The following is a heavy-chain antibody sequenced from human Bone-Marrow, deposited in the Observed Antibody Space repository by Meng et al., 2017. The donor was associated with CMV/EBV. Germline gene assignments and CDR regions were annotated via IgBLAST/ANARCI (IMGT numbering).Heavy chain of an antibody. J-gene: IGHJ4*02. CDR2: IGTAGDT. CDR1: GFTFSSYD. V-gene: IGHV3-13*01. Sequence: GGSLRLSCAACGFTFSSYDMHWVRQATGKGLEWVSAIGTAGDTYYPGSVKGRFTISRDNSKNTLYLQMNSLRAEDTAVYYCARGNHIVATIQGDYWGQGTLVTVSS. CDR3: ARGNHIVATIQGDY. D-gene: IGHD5-12*01.